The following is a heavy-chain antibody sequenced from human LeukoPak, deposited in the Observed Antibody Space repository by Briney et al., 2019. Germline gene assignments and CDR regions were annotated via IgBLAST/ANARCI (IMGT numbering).Heavy chain of an antibody. D-gene: IGHD3-10*01. CDR2: IWSDGSNK. CDR3: VRASGSFDY. CDR1: GFTFSDYG. J-gene: IGHJ4*02. Sequence: PGGSLRLSCAASGFTFSDYGIQWVRQAPGKGLEWVAVIWSDGSNKYYADSVKGRFTISRDNSKKTLYLQMNSLRVDDTAVYYCVRASGSFDYWGQGTLVTVSS. V-gene: IGHV3-33*01.